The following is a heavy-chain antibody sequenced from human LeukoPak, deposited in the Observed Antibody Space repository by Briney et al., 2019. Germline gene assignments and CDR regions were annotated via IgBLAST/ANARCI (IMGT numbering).Heavy chain of an antibody. CDR3: ARGDYYDSSGYYPFWY. J-gene: IGHJ4*02. D-gene: IGHD3-22*01. V-gene: IGHV4-59*01. CDR2: IYYSGST. CDR1: GGSISSYY. Sequence: SETLSLTCTVSGGSISSYYWSWIRQPPGKGLEWIGYIYYSGSTNYNPSLKSRVTISVDTSKNQFSLKLSPVTAADTAVYYCARGDYYDSSGYYPFWYWGQGTLVTVSS.